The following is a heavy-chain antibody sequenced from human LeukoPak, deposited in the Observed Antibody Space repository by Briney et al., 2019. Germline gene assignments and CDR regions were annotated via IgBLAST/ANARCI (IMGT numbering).Heavy chain of an antibody. V-gene: IGHV4-34*01. CDR2: INHSGST. CDR3: ARAGYGDRVDY. D-gene: IGHD4-17*01. J-gene: IGHJ4*02. Sequence: PSETLSLTCAVYGGSFSGYYWSWIRQPPGKGLEWIGEINHSGSTNYNPSLKSRVTISVDTSKNQFSLKLSSVTAADTAVYYCARAGYGDRVDYWGQGTLVTVSS. CDR1: GGSFSGYY.